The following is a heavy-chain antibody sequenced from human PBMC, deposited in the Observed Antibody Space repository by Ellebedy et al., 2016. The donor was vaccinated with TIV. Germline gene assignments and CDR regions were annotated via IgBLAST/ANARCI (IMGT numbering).Heavy chain of an antibody. J-gene: IGHJ4*02. D-gene: IGHD3-22*01. Sequence: SETLSLXXTVSGGSISSYYWSWIRQPPGKGLEWIGYIYYSESTNYNPSLKSRVTISVDTSKNQFSLKLSSVTAADTAVYYCARGSYDSSGYYYWGQGTLVTVSS. CDR3: ARGSYDSSGYYY. CDR1: GGSISSYY. CDR2: IYYSEST. V-gene: IGHV4-59*01.